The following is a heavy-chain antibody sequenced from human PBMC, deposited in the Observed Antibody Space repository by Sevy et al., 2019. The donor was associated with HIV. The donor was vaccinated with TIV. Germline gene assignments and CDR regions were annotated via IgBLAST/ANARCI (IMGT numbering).Heavy chain of an antibody. D-gene: IGHD2-21*02. J-gene: IGHJ4*02. V-gene: IGHV3-23*01. CDR1: GFTFSSYA. CDR3: ARGRVTSHYFDY. Sequence: GGSLRLSCAASGFTFSSYAMSWVRQAPGQGLEWVSAISGSGGSTYYADSVKGRFTISRDNSKNTLYLQMNSLRADDTAVYYCARGRVTSHYFDYWGQGTLVTVSS. CDR2: ISGSGGST.